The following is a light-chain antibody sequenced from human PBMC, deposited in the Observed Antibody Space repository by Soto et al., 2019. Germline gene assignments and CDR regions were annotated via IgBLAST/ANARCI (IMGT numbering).Light chain of an antibody. CDR3: QQRSNWPRT. CDR1: QNIGIY. Sequence: VLLQSPATLSASPVESATISCMASQNIGIYLAWYQQKPGQAPKLLIYDASNRATDIPSRFSGSGSGTDFTLTISSLEPEDLAVYYCQQRSNWPRTFGQGTKVDIK. CDR2: DAS. V-gene: IGKV3-11*01. J-gene: IGKJ1*01.